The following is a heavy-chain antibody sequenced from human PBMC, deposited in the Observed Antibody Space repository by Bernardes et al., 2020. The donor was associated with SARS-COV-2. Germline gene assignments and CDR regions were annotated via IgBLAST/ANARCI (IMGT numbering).Heavy chain of an antibody. Sequence: SETLSLTCTVSGGSVSSSSYFWGWIRQPPGKGLEWIGSIYSGGITYYNPSLKSRATISVDTSKNQFSLQLTSVTAADTAMYYCASTPVTMILVVITYYYFDLWGRGTLVTVSS. V-gene: IGHV4-39*01. CDR1: GGSVSSSSYF. D-gene: IGHD3-22*01. CDR3: ASTPVTMILVVITYYYFDL. J-gene: IGHJ2*01. CDR2: IYSGGIT.